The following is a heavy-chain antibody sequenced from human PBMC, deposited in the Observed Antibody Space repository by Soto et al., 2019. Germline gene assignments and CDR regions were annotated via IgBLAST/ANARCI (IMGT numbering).Heavy chain of an antibody. Sequence: GGSLRLSCAASGFTFDDYAMHWVRQAPGKGLEWVSGISWNSGSIGYADSVKGRFTISRDNAKNSLYLQMNSLRAEDTALYYCAKGVSSVWFDPWGQGTLVTVSS. J-gene: IGHJ5*02. V-gene: IGHV3-9*01. D-gene: IGHD6-6*01. CDR1: GFTFDDYA. CDR2: ISWNSGSI. CDR3: AKGVSSVWFDP.